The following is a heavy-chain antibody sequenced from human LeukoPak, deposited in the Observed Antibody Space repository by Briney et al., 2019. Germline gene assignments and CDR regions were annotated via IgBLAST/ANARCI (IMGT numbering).Heavy chain of an antibody. CDR1: GGTFSSYA. J-gene: IGHJ3*02. CDR3: ASRLPHYYGSGSPHAFDI. V-gene: IGHV1-69*04. D-gene: IGHD3-10*01. Sequence: SVTVSCKASGGTFSSYAISGVRQAPGQGPEGMGRIIPILGTANYAQKFQGRVTITADKSTSTAYMELSSLRSEDTAVYYCASRLPHYYGSGSPHAFDIWGQGTMVTVSS. CDR2: IIPILGTA.